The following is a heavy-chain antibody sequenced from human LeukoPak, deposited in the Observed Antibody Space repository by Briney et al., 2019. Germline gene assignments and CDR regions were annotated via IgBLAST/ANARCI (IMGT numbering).Heavy chain of an antibody. V-gene: IGHV1-69*13. Sequence: SVKVSCKASGGTFISYAISRVRQAPGQGLEWMGGIIPIFGTANYAQKFQGRVTITADESTSTAYMELSSLRSEDTAVYYCARGAVSMVRGVIGPNYYYYGMGVWGQGTTVTVSS. J-gene: IGHJ6*02. CDR2: IIPIFGTA. CDR1: GGTFISYA. CDR3: ARGAVSMVRGVIGPNYYYYGMGV. D-gene: IGHD3-10*01.